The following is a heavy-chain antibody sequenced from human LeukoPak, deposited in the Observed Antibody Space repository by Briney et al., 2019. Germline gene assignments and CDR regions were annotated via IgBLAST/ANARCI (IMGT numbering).Heavy chain of an antibody. CDR3: ARDSDDGGYVNYFDY. D-gene: IGHD5-12*01. V-gene: IGHV3-21*01. CDR2: ISSSSSYI. CDR1: GFTFSSYS. Sequence: GGPLRLSCAASGFTFSSYSMNWVRQAPGKGLEWVSSISSSSSYIYYADSVKGRFTISRDNAKNSLYLQMNSLRAEDTAVYYCARDSDDGGYVNYFDYWGQGTLVTVSS. J-gene: IGHJ4*02.